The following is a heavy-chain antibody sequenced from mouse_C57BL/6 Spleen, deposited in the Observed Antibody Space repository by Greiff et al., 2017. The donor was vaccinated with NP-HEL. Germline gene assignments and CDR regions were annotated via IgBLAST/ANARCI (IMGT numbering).Heavy chain of an antibody. V-gene: IGHV5-4*03. CDR3: ARRLPSGYFDV. CDR1: GFTFSSYA. J-gene: IGHJ1*03. Sequence: DVMLVESGGGLVKPGGSLKLSCAASGFTFSSYAMSWVRQTPEKRLEWVATISDGGSYTYYPDNAKNNLYLQMSHLKSEDTAMYYCARRLPSGYFDVWGTGTTVTVSS. CDR2: ISDGGSYT.